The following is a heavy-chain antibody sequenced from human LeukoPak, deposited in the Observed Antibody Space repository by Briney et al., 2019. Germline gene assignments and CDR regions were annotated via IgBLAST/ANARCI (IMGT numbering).Heavy chain of an antibody. J-gene: IGHJ4*02. D-gene: IGHD1-1*01. Sequence: PSETLSLTCTVSGGSINNYYWNWIRHSPGKGLEWIGYIYYRGDTRYNPSLKSRVTISIDTSKSQISLKLNSVNAADTAIYYCAREPESTAGNYFDNWGQGTLVTVSS. CDR3: AREPESTAGNYFDN. CDR2: IYYRGDT. V-gene: IGHV4-59*01. CDR1: GGSINNYY.